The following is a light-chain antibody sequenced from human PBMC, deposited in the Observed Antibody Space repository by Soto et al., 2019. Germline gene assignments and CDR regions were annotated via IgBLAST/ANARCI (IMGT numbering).Light chain of an antibody. V-gene: IGKV1-39*01. CDR2: EAS. Sequence: DFQLTQSPSSLSASVGDRVTITCRAGQSISRYLHWYQQKPGKVPDLLIYEASNLQSGVPSRFSGNGSGTDFTLTVISLQPEDFETYYCHQSFNTPPTFGHGTKVDIK. CDR1: QSISRY. J-gene: IGKJ2*01. CDR3: HQSFNTPPT.